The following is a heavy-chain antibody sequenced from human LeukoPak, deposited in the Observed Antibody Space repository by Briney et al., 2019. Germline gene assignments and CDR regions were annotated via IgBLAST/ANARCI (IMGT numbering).Heavy chain of an antibody. CDR1: GGSISTYY. V-gene: IGHV4-59*01. CDR3: ARGGVPGGFYGSFDY. J-gene: IGHJ4*02. Sequence: SETLSLTCTVSGGSISTYYWSWMRQPPGRGLEWIGYIYYSGSTDHNPSLQSRVTISVDTSKNQFSLKLNSVTAADTAVYYCARGGVPGGFYGSFDYWGQGTLVSVSS. CDR2: IYYSGST. D-gene: IGHD3-3*01.